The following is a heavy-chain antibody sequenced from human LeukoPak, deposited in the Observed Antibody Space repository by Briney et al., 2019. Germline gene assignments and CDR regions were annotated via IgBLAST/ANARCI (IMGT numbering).Heavy chain of an antibody. CDR2: IIPIFGTA. V-gene: IGHV1-69*05. J-gene: IGHJ4*02. CDR3: ANWAFGSGLVHLWH. CDR1: GGTFSSYA. D-gene: IGHD3-3*01. Sequence: SVKVSCKASGGTFSSYAIIWVRQAPGQGLEWMGGIIPIFGTANYAQKFQGRVTITTDESTSTAYMELSSLRSEDTAVYYCANWAFGSGLVHLWHRGQGTLVTVSS.